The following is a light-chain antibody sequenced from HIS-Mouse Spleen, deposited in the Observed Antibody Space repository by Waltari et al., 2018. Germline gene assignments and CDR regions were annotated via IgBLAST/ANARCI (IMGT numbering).Light chain of an antibody. CDR3: QQYNSYPYT. Sequence: DIQMTQSPSTLSASVGDRVTITFRASQSISSGLAWYQQKPGKAPKLLIYKASSLESGVPSRFSGSGSGTEFTLTISSLQPDDFATYYCQQYNSYPYTFGQGTKLEIK. J-gene: IGKJ2*01. CDR2: KAS. CDR1: QSISSG. V-gene: IGKV1-5*03.